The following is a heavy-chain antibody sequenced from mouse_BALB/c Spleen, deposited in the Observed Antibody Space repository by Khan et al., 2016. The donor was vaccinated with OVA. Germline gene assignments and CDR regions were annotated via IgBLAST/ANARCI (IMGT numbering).Heavy chain of an antibody. J-gene: IGHJ2*01. V-gene: IGHV3-2*02. CDR3: ARRARIEY. CDR1: GYSITSGYG. CDR2: ISDSGST. D-gene: IGHD3-3*01. Sequence: EVQLQESGPGLVKPSQSLSLTCTVTGYSITSGYGWNWIRQFPGNKLEWMGYISDSGSTTYNPSLKSRISITRDTSKNQFFLQVNSVTTEDTATYYGARRARIEYWGKGTTLTVSA.